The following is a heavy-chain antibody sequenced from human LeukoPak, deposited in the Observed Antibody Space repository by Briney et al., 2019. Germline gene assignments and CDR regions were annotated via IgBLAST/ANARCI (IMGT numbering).Heavy chain of an antibody. CDR3: ALYFDTYYFDY. D-gene: IGHD2-2*02. J-gene: IGHJ4*02. Sequence: GESLKISCKASGYSFTSYWIGWVSQMPGKGLEWMGIIYPGDSDTRYRPSFQGQVTISADKSMNTAYLQWSSLKASDTAMYYCALYFDTYYFDYWGQGTLVTVSS. CDR1: GYSFTSYW. V-gene: IGHV5-51*01. CDR2: IYPGDSDT.